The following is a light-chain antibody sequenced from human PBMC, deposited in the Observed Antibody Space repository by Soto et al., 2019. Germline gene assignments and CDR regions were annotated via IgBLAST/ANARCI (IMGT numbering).Light chain of an antibody. J-gene: IGKJ1*01. CDR2: GVS. CDR1: QSVTIN. V-gene: IGKV3-15*01. CDR3: QNYGSWT. Sequence: EIVMTQSPATLSVSPGERATLSCRPSQSVTINLAWYQQKPGQAPRLLMYGVSTRATAIPARFGGSGSETDFTLTIRRLEHEDFAVYHRQNYGSWTFGQGTKVDIK.